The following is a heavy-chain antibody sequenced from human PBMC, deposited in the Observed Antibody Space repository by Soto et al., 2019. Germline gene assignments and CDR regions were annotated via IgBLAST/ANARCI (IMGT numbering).Heavy chain of an antibody. V-gene: IGHV1-18*01. CDR3: AIDLGYFRTGTCQREWFDP. D-gene: IGHD2-8*02. CDR1: GYTFRSHG. CDR2: VSGDNDKT. J-gene: IGHJ5*02. Sequence: QVQLVQSGAEVKKPGTSVKVSCTASGYTFRSHGISWVRQAPGQGLQWIGWVSGDNDKTNCAQSLPGRVTMTTATSTNTGYTELRSLRSADTAVYYCAIDLGYFRTGTCQREWFDPWGQRTLVIVSS.